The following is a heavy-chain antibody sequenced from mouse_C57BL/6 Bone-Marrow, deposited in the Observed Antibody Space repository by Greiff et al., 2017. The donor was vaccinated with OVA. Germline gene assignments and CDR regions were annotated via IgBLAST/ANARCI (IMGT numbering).Heavy chain of an antibody. CDR2: LSSGCSYT. V-gene: IGHV5-6*01. CDR1: GFTFSSYG. Sequence: EVKLVESGGDLVKPGGSLKLSCAASGFTFSSYGMSWVRQTPDKRLEWVATLSSGCSYTYSPDSVKGRFTISRDNAKNTLYLQMSRLKSEDTAMYYCERHLRLRGYFDYWGQGTTLTVSS. CDR3: ERHLRLRGYFDY. J-gene: IGHJ2*01. D-gene: IGHD2-4*01.